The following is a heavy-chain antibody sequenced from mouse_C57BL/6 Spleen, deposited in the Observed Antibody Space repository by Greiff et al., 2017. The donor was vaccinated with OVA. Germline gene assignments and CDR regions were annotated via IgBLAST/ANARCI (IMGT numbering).Heavy chain of an antibody. D-gene: IGHD2-4*01. J-gene: IGHJ3*01. Sequence: VQLQQSGPELVKPGASVKIPCKASGYTFTDYNMDWVKQSHGKSLEWIGDINPNNGGTIYNQKFKGKATLTVDKSSSTAYMELRSLTSEDTAVYYCARSSYDYDTWCAYWGQGTLVTVSA. CDR1: GYTFTDYN. CDR3: ARSSYDYDTWCAY. V-gene: IGHV1-18*01. CDR2: INPNNGGT.